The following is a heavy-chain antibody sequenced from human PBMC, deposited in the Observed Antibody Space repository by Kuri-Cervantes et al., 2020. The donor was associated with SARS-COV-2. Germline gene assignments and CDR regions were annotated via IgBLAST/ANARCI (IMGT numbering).Heavy chain of an antibody. D-gene: IGHD3-10*01. Sequence: ASVKVSCKASGYTFTSYDINWVRQATGQGLEWMGWMNPNSGNTGYAQKFQGRVTITRNTSISTAYMELSRLRSDDTAVYYCARALGSGYNWFDPWGQGTLVTVSS. J-gene: IGHJ5*02. CDR3: ARALGSGYNWFDP. V-gene: IGHV1-8*03. CDR2: MNPNSGNT. CDR1: GYTFTSYD.